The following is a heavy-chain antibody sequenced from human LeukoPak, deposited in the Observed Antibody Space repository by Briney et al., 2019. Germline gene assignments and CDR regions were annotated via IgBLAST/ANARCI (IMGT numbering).Heavy chain of an antibody. CDR3: ARGGYSTSWAAFDI. CDR2: IYYSGRT. V-gene: IGHV4-30-4*01. CDR1: GDSLSLFF. D-gene: IGHD6-13*01. Sequence: SGTLSLTCAVSGDSLSLFFWGWIRQPPGNGLEWIGYIYYSGRTYYNPSLKSRVTISVDTSKNQFSLKLRSVTASDTAVYSFARGGYSTSWAAFDICGQGTMVTVSS. J-gene: IGHJ3*02.